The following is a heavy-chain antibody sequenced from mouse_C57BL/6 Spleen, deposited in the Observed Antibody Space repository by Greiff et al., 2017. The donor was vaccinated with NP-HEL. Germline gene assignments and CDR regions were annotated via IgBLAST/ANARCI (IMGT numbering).Heavy chain of an antibody. J-gene: IGHJ3*01. CDR1: GFTFSSYT. D-gene: IGHD3-2*02. CDR3: ARQGALRLPWFAY. Sequence: EVQGVESGGGLVKPGGSLKLSCAASGFTFSSYTMSWVRQTPEKRLEWVATISGGGGNTYYPDSVKGRFTISRDNAKNTLYLQMSSLRSEDTALYYCARQGALRLPWFAYWGQGTLVTVSA. V-gene: IGHV5-9*01. CDR2: ISGGGGNT.